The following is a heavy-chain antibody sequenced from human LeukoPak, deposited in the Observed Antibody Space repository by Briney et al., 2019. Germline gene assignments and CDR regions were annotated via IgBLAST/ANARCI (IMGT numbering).Heavy chain of an antibody. Sequence: PETLSLICTVSGGSISSYYWSWIRQPAGKGLEWIGRIYTSGSTNYNPSLKSRVTMSVDTSKNQFSLKLSSVTAADTAVYYCARDFYYDSSGYYHNWFDPWGQGTLVTVSS. V-gene: IGHV4-4*07. CDR3: ARDFYYDSSGYYHNWFDP. CDR1: GGSISSYY. CDR2: IYTSGST. J-gene: IGHJ5*02. D-gene: IGHD3-22*01.